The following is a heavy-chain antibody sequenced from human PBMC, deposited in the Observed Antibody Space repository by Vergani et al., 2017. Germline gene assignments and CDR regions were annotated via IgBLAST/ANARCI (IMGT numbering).Heavy chain of an antibody. J-gene: IGHJ4*02. CDR1: GGSISSYY. CDR3: ARGTKKAAGNDY. Sequence: QVQLQESGPGLVKPSETLSLTCTVSGGSISSYYWSWIRQPPGKGLEWIGYIYYSGSTNYNPSLKSRVTISVDTSKNQFSLKLSSVTAADTAVYYCARGTKKAAGNDYWGQGTLVTVSS. CDR2: IYYSGST. D-gene: IGHD6-13*01. V-gene: IGHV4-59*01.